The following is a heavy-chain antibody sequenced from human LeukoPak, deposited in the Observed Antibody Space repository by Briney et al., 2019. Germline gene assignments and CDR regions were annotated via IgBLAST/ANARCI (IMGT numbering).Heavy chain of an antibody. CDR1: GYTFTGYY. Sequence: GASVKVSCKASGYTFTGYYMHWVRQAPGQGLEWMGRINPNSGGTNYAQKFQGRVTMTRDTSISTAYMELSRLRSDDTAVYYCAREWMASRRRYYFDNWGQGTLVTVSS. V-gene: IGHV1-2*06. J-gene: IGHJ4*02. CDR3: AREWMASRRRYYFDN. CDR2: INPNSGGT. D-gene: IGHD6-6*01.